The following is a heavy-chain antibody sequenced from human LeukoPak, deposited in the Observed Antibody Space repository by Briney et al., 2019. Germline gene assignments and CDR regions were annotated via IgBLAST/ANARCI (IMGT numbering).Heavy chain of an antibody. Sequence: PGRSLRLSCAASGFTFDDYAMHWVRQAPGKGLEWASGISWNSGSIGYADSVKGRFTISRDNSKNTLYLQMNSLRAEDTAVYYCAKDRHRGYYDSSGYYPWGQGTLVTVSS. CDR1: GFTFDDYA. V-gene: IGHV3-9*01. D-gene: IGHD3-22*01. CDR2: ISWNSGSI. CDR3: AKDRHRGYYDSSGYYP. J-gene: IGHJ5*02.